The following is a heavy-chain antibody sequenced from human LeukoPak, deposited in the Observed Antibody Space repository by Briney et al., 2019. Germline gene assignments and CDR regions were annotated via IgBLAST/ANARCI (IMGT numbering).Heavy chain of an antibody. Sequence: GGSLKLSCAASGFTFSSYAMSWVRQAPGTGLEWVSAISGSGGSTYYADSVKGRFTISRDNSKNTLYLQMNSLRADDTAVYYCAKQTPQWLVDYWGQGTLVTVSS. V-gene: IGHV3-23*01. D-gene: IGHD6-19*01. CDR1: GFTFSSYA. J-gene: IGHJ4*02. CDR2: ISGSGGST. CDR3: AKQTPQWLVDY.